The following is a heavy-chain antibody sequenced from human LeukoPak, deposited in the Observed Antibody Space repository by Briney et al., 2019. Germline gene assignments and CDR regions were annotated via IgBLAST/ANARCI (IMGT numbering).Heavy chain of an antibody. J-gene: IGHJ4*02. Sequence: GEALKISFKGPGYSFTTYWIGWGRPRPGKGVEWRGIIDSSYSDITYSPSFRAQVTISSATSITIAYLQWSSLKASDTAMYYCARLRYYDSSGYKFVDYCGQGTLVTVSS. CDR1: GYSFTTYW. V-gene: IGHV5-51*01. CDR2: IDSSYSDI. D-gene: IGHD3-22*01. CDR3: ARLRYYDSSGYKFVDY.